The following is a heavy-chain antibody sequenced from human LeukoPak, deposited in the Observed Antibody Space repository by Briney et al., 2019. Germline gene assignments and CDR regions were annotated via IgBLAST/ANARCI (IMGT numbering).Heavy chain of an antibody. J-gene: IGHJ4*02. V-gene: IGHV3-30*18. CDR1: GFTFSTYG. D-gene: IGHD6-19*01. Sequence: PGRSLRLSCAASGFTFSTYGIRWVRQAPGKGLEWVSFISYDGSNEYYADSVKGRFTISRDNSKNTLYLRMNSLRAEDTAVYYCVKDQGYTSGWYDYWGQGILVTVSS. CDR3: VKDQGYTSGWYDY. CDR2: ISYDGSNE.